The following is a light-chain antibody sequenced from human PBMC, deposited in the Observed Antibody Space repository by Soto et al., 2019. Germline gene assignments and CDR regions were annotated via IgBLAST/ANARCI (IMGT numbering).Light chain of an antibody. Sequence: QSVLTQPPSASGSPGQSVTISCTGTSSDVGGYNYVSWYQHHPGKAPKLMIYAVSKRPSGVPDRFSGAKSGNTASLTVSRLQAEDEADYYCSSYAGSNNWVFGGGTKLTVL. V-gene: IGLV2-8*01. CDR3: SSYAGSNNWV. CDR1: SSDVGGYNY. CDR2: AVS. J-gene: IGLJ3*02.